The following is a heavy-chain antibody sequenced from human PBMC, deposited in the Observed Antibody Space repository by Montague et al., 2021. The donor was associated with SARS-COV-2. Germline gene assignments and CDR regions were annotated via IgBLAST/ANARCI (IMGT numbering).Heavy chain of an antibody. D-gene: IGHD1-1*01. CDR1: GDSVSSNSAT. J-gene: IGHJ6*02. V-gene: IGHV6-1*01. Sequence: RAISGDSVSSNSATWNWVRQSPSRGLEWLGRTYYRSKWYNDYAVSVRGRVTINPDTSKNQLSLQLNSVTPEDTAIYYCTSGREGNYNVMDVWGQGTTVTVSS. CDR2: TYYRSKWYN. CDR3: TSGREGNYNVMDV.